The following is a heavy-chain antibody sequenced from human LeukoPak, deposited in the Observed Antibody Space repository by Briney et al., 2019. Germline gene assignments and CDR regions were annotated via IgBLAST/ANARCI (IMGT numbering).Heavy chain of an antibody. CDR3: ALMAARRDGDY. Sequence: GGSLRLSCAASGFTFSSYEMNWVRQAPGKGLEWVSYISSSGSSIYYADSVEGRFTISRDNAKNSLYLQMNSLRVEDTSVYYCALMAARRDGDYWGQGTLVTVSS. CDR1: GFTFSSYE. D-gene: IGHD6-6*01. V-gene: IGHV3-48*03. J-gene: IGHJ4*02. CDR2: ISSSGSSI.